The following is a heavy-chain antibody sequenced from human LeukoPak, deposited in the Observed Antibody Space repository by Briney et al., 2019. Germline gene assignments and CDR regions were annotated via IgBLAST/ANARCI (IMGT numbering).Heavy chain of an antibody. CDR2: IYHSGST. CDR3: AREGYYDSSGQPDYYYMDV. J-gene: IGHJ6*03. D-gene: IGHD3-22*01. CDR1: GYSISSGYY. V-gene: IGHV4-38-2*02. Sequence: SETLSLTCTVSGYSISSGYYWGWIRQPPGKGLEWIGSIYHSGSTYYNPSLKSRVTISVDTSKNQFSLKLSSVTAADTAVYYCAREGYYDSSGQPDYYYMDVWGKGTTVTVSS.